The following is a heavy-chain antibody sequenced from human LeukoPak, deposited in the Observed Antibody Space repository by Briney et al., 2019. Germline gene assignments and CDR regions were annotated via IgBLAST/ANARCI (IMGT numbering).Heavy chain of an antibody. V-gene: IGHV3-30*02. CDR1: GFTFSSYG. CDR3: AKIPTGYSSSWYRDYFDY. D-gene: IGHD6-13*01. CDR2: IRYDGSNK. J-gene: IGHJ4*02. Sequence: PGGSLRLSCAASGFTFSSYGMHWVRQAPGKGLEWVAFIRYDGSNKYYADSVKGRFTISRDNSKNTLYLQMNSLRAEDTAVYYCAKIPTGYSSSWYRDYFDYWGQGTLVTVSS.